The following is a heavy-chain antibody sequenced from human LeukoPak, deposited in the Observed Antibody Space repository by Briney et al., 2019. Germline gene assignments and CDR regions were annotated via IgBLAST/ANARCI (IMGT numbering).Heavy chain of an antibody. V-gene: IGHV1-69*04. J-gene: IGHJ4*02. CDR1: GDTFSNRG. CDR3: ARDRALVRELWSASAFDY. D-gene: IGHD5-18*01. Sequence: GASVKVSCKVSGDTFSNRGISWVRQAPGQGLEWMGRIIPILNITNYAQKFQGRVTITADKSTNTAYMELSNLRSEDTAVYFCARDRALVRELWSASAFDYWGQGTLVTVSS. CDR2: IIPILNIT.